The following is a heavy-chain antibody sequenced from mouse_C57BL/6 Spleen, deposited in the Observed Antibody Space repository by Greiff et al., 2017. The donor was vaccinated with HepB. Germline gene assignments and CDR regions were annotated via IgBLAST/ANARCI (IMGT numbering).Heavy chain of an antibody. D-gene: IGHD2-12*01. J-gene: IGHJ2*01. CDR3: TTLRDGDY. CDR1: GFNIKDDY. V-gene: IGHV14-4*01. Sequence: DVKLVESGAELVRPGASVKLSCTASGFNIKDDYMHWVKQRPEQGLEWIGWIDPENGDTEYASKFQGKATITADTSSNTAYLQLSSLTSEDTAVYYCTTLRDGDYWGQGTTLTVSS. CDR2: IDPENGDT.